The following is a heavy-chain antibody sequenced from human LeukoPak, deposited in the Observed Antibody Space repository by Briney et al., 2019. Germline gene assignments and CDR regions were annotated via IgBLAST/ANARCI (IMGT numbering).Heavy chain of an antibody. V-gene: IGHV4-34*01. Sequence: SETLSLTCAVYGGSFSGYYWSWIRQPPGKGLEWIGEINHSGSTNYNPSLKSRVTISVDTSKNQFSLKLSSVTAADTAVYYCARGLYYYDSSGYYYFFDYWGQGTLVTVSS. D-gene: IGHD3-22*01. CDR2: INHSGST. J-gene: IGHJ4*02. CDR3: ARGLYYYDSSGYYYFFDY. CDR1: GGSFSGYY.